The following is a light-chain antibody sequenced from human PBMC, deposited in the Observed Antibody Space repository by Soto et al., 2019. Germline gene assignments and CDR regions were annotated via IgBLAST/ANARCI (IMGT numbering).Light chain of an antibody. J-gene: IGKJ5*01. V-gene: IGKV3-15*01. CDR2: GAS. Sequence: EILLTQSPDTLTLSPGERATLSCRASQSVSSNLAWYQQKPGQAPRLLIYGASTRATGIPARFSGSGSGTEFTLTISSLQSEDFAAYYCQQYNNWPPITFGQGTRLEIK. CDR3: QQYNNWPPIT. CDR1: QSVSSN.